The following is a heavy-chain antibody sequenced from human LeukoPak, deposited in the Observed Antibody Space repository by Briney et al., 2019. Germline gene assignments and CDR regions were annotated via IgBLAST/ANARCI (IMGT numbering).Heavy chain of an antibody. J-gene: IGHJ6*02. CDR1: GGSISSYY. CDR3: AREGGLSGMDV. Sequence: SETLSLTCTVSGGSISSYYWSWIRQPPEKGLEWIGYIYYSGSTNYNPSLKSRVTISVDTSKNQFSLELSSVTAADTAVYYCAREGGLSGMDVWGQGTTVTVSS. V-gene: IGHV4-59*01. D-gene: IGHD3-16*01. CDR2: IYYSGST.